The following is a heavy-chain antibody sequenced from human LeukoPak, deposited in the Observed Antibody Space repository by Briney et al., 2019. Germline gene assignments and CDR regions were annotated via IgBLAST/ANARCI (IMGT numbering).Heavy chain of an antibody. CDR3: ARDSGSYYDY. V-gene: IGHV3-11*05. CDR1: GFSLSDYY. Sequence: GGSLRLSCAASGFSLSDYYMSWIRQAPGKGLEGISHISSSSSYTNYSDSVKGRFTISRDNAKNSLHLQMSSLRAEDTAVYYCARDSGSYYDYWGQGTLVTVS. CDR2: ISSSSSYT. D-gene: IGHD1-26*01. J-gene: IGHJ4*02.